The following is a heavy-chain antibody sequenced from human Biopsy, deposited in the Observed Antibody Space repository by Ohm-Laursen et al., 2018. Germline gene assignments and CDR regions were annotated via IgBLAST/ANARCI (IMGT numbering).Heavy chain of an antibody. CDR1: GGSISRSSYY. V-gene: IGHV4-39*01. D-gene: IGHD3-10*01. CDR3: ARQEFATSPLDY. Sequence: SQTLSLTCTVTGGSISRSSYYWDWIRQPPGKGLEWIGSIYYSGSTYYNPSLKSRVTLSADRSKNQFSLKLTSVTAADTAMYYCARQEFATSPLDYWGQGSLVTVSS. CDR2: IYYSGST. J-gene: IGHJ4*02.